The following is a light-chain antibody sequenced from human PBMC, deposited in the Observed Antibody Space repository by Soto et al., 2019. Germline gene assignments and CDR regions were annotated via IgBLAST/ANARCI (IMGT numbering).Light chain of an antibody. CDR2: EVT. J-gene: IGLJ1*01. CDR3: GSYTGSRYV. Sequence: QSALTQPASVSGSPGQSITISCTGTSSDVGGYNYVSWYQQHPGKDPKLMIYEVTKRPSGISHHFSGSNSGTTASLTISGLQAEDQADYACGSYTGSRYVFGTGTKVTVL. CDR1: SSDVGGYNY. V-gene: IGLV2-14*03.